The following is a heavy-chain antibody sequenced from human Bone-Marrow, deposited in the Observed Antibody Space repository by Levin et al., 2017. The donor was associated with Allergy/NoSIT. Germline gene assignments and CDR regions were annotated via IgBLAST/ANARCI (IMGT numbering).Heavy chain of an antibody. CDR3: AGYDTSAYHSPFDY. Sequence: PWASVKVSCAASGFIFSNYAMNWVRQAPGKGLEWVSQISGSGGNTHYADSVKGRFTFSRDNSKNTLYLQMNSLRAEDTAVYYCAGYDTSAYHSPFDYWGQGTLVTVSS. D-gene: IGHD3-22*01. J-gene: IGHJ4*02. V-gene: IGHV3-23*01. CDR2: ISGSGGNT. CDR1: GFIFSNYA.